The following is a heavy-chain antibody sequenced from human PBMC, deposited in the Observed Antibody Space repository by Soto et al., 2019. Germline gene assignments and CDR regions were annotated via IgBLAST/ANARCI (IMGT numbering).Heavy chain of an antibody. CDR3: ARDRVPAAIFIRHIYYYRMDV. J-gene: IGHJ6*02. D-gene: IGHD2-2*02. CDR1: GGTFSSYA. Sequence: QVQLVQSGAEVKKPGSSVKVSCKASGGTFSSYAISWVRQAPGQGLEWMGGIIPIFGTANYAQKFQGRVTIPAHETTSTAHMELSSLRSEDTAVYYCARDRVPAAIFIRHIYYYRMDVWGQGTTVTVSS. V-gene: IGHV1-69*01. CDR2: IIPIFGTA.